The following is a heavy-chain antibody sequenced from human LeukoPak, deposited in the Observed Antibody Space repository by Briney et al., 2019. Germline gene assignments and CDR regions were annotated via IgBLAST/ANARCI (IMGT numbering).Heavy chain of an antibody. CDR2: INHSGST. V-gene: IGHV4-34*01. D-gene: IGHD5-18*01. J-gene: IGHJ4*02. CDR1: GGSFSGYY. CDR3: ADRRRYSYGLDY. Sequence: PSETLSLTCAVYGGSFSGYYWSWIRQPPGKGLEWIGEINHSGSTNYNPPLKSRVTISVDTSKNQFSLKLSSVTAADTAVYYCADRRRYSYGLDYWGQGTLVTVSS.